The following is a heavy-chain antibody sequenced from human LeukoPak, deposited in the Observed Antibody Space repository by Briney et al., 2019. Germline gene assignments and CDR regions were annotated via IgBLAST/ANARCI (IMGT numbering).Heavy chain of an antibody. D-gene: IGHD6-25*01. CDR1: GFTFSSYW. Sequence: GGSLRLSCAASGFTFSSYWMSWVRQAPGKGLEWVANIKQDGSEKYYVDSVKGRFTISRDNAKNSLYLQMNNMRPEDTAVFYCARGRLVRTAAGLFDPWGQGTLVTVSS. CDR3: ARGRLVRTAAGLFDP. V-gene: IGHV3-7*01. CDR2: IKQDGSEK. J-gene: IGHJ5*02.